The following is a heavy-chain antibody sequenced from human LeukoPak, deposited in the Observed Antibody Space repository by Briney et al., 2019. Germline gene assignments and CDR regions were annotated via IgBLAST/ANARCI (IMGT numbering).Heavy chain of an antibody. D-gene: IGHD3-22*01. CDR3: ARLFVSWLPHDYGMDV. CDR2: IYYSGST. Sequence: PSETLSLTCTVSGGSISSSSYYWGWIRQPPGKGLEWLGSIYYSGSTYYNPSLKSRVTISVDTSKNQFSLKLSSVTAADTAVYYCARLFVSWLPHDYGMDVWGQGTTVTVSS. J-gene: IGHJ6*02. V-gene: IGHV4-39*01. CDR1: GGSISSSSYY.